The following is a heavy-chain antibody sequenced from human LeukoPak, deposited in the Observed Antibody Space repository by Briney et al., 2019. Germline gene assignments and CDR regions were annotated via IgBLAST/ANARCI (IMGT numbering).Heavy chain of an antibody. D-gene: IGHD2/OR15-2a*01. CDR1: GFTFSNYG. CDR3: TRQSENHSLDY. V-gene: IGHV3-33*01. Sequence: GRSLRLSCAASGFTFSNYGMHWVRQAPGKGLEWVAIIWHDGSGKYYADSVKGRFTISRDNSKNTLYLQMNSLRAEDTAVYFCTRQSENHSLDYWGQGTLVTVSS. CDR2: IWHDGSGK. J-gene: IGHJ4*02.